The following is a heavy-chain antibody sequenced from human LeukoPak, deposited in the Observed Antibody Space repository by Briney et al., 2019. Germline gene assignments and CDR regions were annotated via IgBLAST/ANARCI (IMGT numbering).Heavy chain of an antibody. CDR1: GFTFSSYW. CDR2: IKQDGSEK. V-gene: IGHV3-7*01. D-gene: IGHD3-10*01. Sequence: TGGSLRLSCAASGFTFSSYWMSWVRQAPGKGLEWVANIKQDGSEKYYVDSVKGRFTISRDNAKNSLYLQMNSLRAEDTAVYYCARARGYYGSGTFDYWGQGTLVTVFS. J-gene: IGHJ4*02. CDR3: ARARGYYGSGTFDY.